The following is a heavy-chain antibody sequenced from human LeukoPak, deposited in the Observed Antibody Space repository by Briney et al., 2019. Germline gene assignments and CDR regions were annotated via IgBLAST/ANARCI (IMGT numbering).Heavy chain of an antibody. CDR1: GGSISSYY. CDR2: IYYSGST. V-gene: IGHV4-59*08. CDR3: ARGVGIVVGPEPGYHWFDL. Sequence: SETLSLTCTVSGGSISSYYWSWIRQPPGKGLEWIGYIYYSGSTNYNPSLKSRVTISVDTSKNQFSLKLSSVTAADTAVYYCARGVGIVVGPEPGYHWFDLWGRGTLVSVSS. J-gene: IGHJ5*02. D-gene: IGHD3-22*01.